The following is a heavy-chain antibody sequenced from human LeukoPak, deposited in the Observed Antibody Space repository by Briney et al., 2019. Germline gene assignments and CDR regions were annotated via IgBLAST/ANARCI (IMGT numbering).Heavy chain of an antibody. CDR2: IYRGGSS. CDR3: ASDLSTWFD. Sequence: PGGSLRLSCVASGFIVSNNYMSWVRQAPGMGLERVSTIYRGGSSFYADSVKGRFTISRDNSKNTLYLQMDSLRAEDTAVYYCASDLSTWFDWGQGTQVTVAS. J-gene: IGHJ4*02. D-gene: IGHD6-13*01. V-gene: IGHV3-66*01. CDR1: GFIVSNNY.